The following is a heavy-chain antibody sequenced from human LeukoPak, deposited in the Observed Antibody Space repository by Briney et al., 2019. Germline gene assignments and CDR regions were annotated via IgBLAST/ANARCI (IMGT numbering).Heavy chain of an antibody. Sequence: KPSETLSLTCTVSGGSISSGGYYWSWIRQPPGKGLEWIGYIYHSGSTYYNPSLKSRVTISVDRSKNQFSLKLSSVTAADTAVYYCARETDSSGSYNWFDPWGQGTLVTVSS. V-gene: IGHV4-30-2*01. J-gene: IGHJ5*02. CDR3: ARETDSSGSYNWFDP. CDR2: IYHSGST. CDR1: GGSISSGGYY. D-gene: IGHD3-22*01.